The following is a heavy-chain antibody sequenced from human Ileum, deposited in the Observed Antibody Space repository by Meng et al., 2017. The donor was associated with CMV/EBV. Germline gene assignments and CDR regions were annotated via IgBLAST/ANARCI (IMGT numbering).Heavy chain of an antibody. CDR3: AREMERPQHKDAFDF. CDR1: GYTFNAYY. D-gene: IGHD1-1*01. Sequence: ASVKVSCKASGYTFNAYYMHWVRQAPGQGLEWMGWITPYNNYTRFAEKFQDRIRMTTDTSTSTVYMELTRLTSDDTAVYFCAREMERPQHKDAFDFWGQGTMVTVSS. V-gene: IGHV1-18*04. J-gene: IGHJ3*01. CDR2: ITPYNNYT.